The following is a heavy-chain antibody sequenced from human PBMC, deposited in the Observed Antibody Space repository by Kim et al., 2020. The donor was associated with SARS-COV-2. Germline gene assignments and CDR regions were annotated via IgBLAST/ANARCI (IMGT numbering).Heavy chain of an antibody. J-gene: IGHJ4*02. V-gene: IGHV4-34*01. CDR2: INHSGST. CDR3: ARVWATVVFDY. Sequence: SETLSLTCAVYGGSFSGYYWSWIRQPPGKGLEWIGEINHSGSTNYNPSLKSRVTISVDTSKNQFSLKLSSVTAADTAVYYCARVWATVVFDYWGQGTLVTVSS. CDR1: GGSFSGYY. D-gene: IGHD4-17*01.